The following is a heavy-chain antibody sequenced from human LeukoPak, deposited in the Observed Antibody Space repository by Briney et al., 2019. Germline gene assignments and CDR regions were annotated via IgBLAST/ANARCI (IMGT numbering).Heavy chain of an antibody. CDR3: ARRGYSGYGDAFDI. CDR1: GGSISSGGYS. CDR2: IYYGGST. J-gene: IGHJ3*02. V-gene: IGHV4-30-4*07. Sequence: KSSETLSLTCAVSGGSISSGGYSWSWIRQPPGMGLEWIGYIYYGGSTYYNPSLKSRLTISVDTSRNQFSLRLSSVTAADTAIYYCARRGYSGYGDAFDIWGLGTMVTVSS. D-gene: IGHD5-12*01.